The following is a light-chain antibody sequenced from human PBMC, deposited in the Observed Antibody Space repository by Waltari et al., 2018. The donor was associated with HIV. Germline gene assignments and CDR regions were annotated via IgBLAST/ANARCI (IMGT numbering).Light chain of an antibody. V-gene: IGLV2-8*01. CDR2: AVN. Sequence: QSALPQPPSASGSPGHCVTLSCTGTRSDVGGFDFVPWYQQHPAKAPKLLIYAVNRRPSGVPDRFSGSKSGNTASLTVSGLQTEDEADYYCSSYADTNNVLFGGGTKLTVL. CDR3: SSYADTNNVL. J-gene: IGLJ3*02. CDR1: RSDVGGFDF.